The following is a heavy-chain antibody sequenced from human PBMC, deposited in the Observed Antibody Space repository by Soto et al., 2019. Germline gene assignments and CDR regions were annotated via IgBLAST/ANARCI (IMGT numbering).Heavy chain of an antibody. D-gene: IGHD6-19*01. CDR2: IYYSGST. V-gene: IGHV4-31*03. J-gene: IGHJ5*02. CDR1: GGSISSGGYY. CDR3: ARHYSSGSRNWFDP. Sequence: SETLSLTCTVSGGSISSGGYYWSWIRQHPGKGLEWIGYIYYSGSTYYNPSLKSRVTISVDTSKNQFSLKLSSVTAADTAVFYCARHYSSGSRNWFDPWGQGTLVTVSS.